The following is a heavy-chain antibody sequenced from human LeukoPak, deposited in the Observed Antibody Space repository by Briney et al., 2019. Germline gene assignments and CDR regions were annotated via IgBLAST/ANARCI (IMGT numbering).Heavy chain of an antibody. CDR2: INTNTGNP. CDR1: GYTFTSYA. J-gene: IGHJ5*02. D-gene: IGHD2-8*01. V-gene: IGHV7-4-1*02. Sequence: ASVKVPCKASGYTFTSYAMNWVRQAPGQGLEWMGWINTNTGNPTYAQGFTGRFVFSLDTSVSTAYLQISSLKAEDTAVYYCARGNIVLMVYALFWFDPWGQGTLVTVSS. CDR3: ARGNIVLMVYALFWFDP.